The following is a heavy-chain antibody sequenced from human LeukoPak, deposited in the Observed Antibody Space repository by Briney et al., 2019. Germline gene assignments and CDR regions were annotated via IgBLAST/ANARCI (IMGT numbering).Heavy chain of an antibody. CDR2: ISTSGST. V-gene: IGHV4-4*07. J-gene: IGHJ4*02. Sequence: SETLSLTCTVSGDSMGNDYWSWIRQSAGKGLEWIGRISTSGSTDYNPSLRSRVTMSVDTSRNQFSLTLTSMTAADTAVYYCARIPTDVLAFDYWGQGTLVTVSS. D-gene: IGHD2-8*02. CDR1: GDSMGNDY. CDR3: ARIPTDVLAFDY.